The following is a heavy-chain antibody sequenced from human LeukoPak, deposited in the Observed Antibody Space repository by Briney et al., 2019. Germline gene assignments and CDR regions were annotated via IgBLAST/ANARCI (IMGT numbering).Heavy chain of an antibody. CDR2: INHSGST. CDR1: GGSFSGYY. J-gene: IGHJ4*02. V-gene: IGHV4-34*01. CDR3: ARRAPVRGALLDY. Sequence: PSETLSLTCAVYGGSFSGYYWSWIRQPPGKGLEWIGEINHSGSTNYNPPLKSRVTISVDTSKNQFSLKLSSVTAADTAVYYCARRAPVRGALLDYWGQGTLVTVSS. D-gene: IGHD3-10*02.